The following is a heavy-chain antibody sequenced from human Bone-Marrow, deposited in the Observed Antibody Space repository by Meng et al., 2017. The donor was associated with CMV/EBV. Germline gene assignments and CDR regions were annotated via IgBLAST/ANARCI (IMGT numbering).Heavy chain of an antibody. J-gene: IGHJ4*02. CDR2: INPSGGST. V-gene: IGHV1-46*01. D-gene: IGHD3-10*01. CDR3: ARDFLGGWFGAH. Sequence: ASVKVSCKASGYSFTSYGISWVRQAPGQGLEWMGIINPSGGSTSYAQKFQGRVTMTRDTSTSTVYMELSSLRSEDTAVYYCARDFLGGWFGAHWGQGTLVTVSS. CDR1: GYSFTSYG.